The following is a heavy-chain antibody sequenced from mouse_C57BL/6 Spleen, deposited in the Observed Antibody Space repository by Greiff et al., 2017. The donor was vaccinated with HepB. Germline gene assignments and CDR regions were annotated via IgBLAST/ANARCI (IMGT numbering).Heavy chain of an antibody. D-gene: IGHD2-1*01. J-gene: IGHJ4*01. CDR3: ARSGVYRYAMDY. V-gene: IGHV1-82*01. CDR2: IYPGDGDT. Sequence: VQLQQSGPELVKPGASVKISCKASGYAFSSSWMNWVKQRPGKGLEWIGRIYPGDGDTNYNGKFKGKATLTADKSSSTAYMQLSSLTSEDSAVYFCARSGVYRYAMDYWGQGTSVTVSS. CDR1: GYAFSSSW.